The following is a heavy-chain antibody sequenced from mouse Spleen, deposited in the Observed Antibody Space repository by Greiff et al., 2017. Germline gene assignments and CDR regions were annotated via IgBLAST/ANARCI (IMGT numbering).Heavy chain of an antibody. J-gene: IGHJ3*01. CDR1: GYTFTSYW. Sequence: QVQLQQPGAELVKPGASVKMSCKASGYTFTSYWITWVKQRPGQGLEWIGDIYPGSGSTNYNEKFKSKATLTVDTSSSTAYMQLSSLTSEDSAVYYCASAWGNGNYVAYWGQGTLVTVSA. CDR2: IYPGSGST. V-gene: IGHV1-55*01. D-gene: IGHD2-1*01. CDR3: ASAWGNGNYVAY.